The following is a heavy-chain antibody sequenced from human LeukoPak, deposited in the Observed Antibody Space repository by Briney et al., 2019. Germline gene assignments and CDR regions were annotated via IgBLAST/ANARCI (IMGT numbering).Heavy chain of an antibody. CDR3: ATNDYDDYTPDS. D-gene: IGHD4-17*01. CDR2: IQSKTDGGTT. CDR1: GLTFSNPW. Sequence: GGSLRLSCAAPGLTFSNPWMTWVRQAPRKGLESVGQIQSKTDGGTTDYAAPLKGRFTISRDDSTTTLYLQMNSLKPHHTAVYFCATNDYDDYTPDSWGQGTLVTVSS. J-gene: IGHJ4*02. V-gene: IGHV3-15*01.